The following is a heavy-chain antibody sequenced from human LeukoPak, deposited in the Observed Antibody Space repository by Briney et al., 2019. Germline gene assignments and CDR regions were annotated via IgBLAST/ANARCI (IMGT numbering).Heavy chain of an antibody. CDR1: GGSFSGYY. V-gene: IGHV4-34*01. D-gene: IGHD3-22*01. J-gene: IGHJ5*02. CDR3: ARDPPPYYYDSSGYYYASALRWFDP. CDR2: INHSGST. Sequence: SETLSLTCAAYGGSFSGYYWSWIRQPPGKGLEWIGEINHSGSTNYNPSLKSRVTISVDTSKNQFSLKLSSVTAADTAVYYCARDPPPYYYDSSGYYYASALRWFDPWGQGTLVTVSS.